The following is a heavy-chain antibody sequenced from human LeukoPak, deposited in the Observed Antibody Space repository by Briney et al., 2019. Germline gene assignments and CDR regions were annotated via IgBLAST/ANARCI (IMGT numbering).Heavy chain of an antibody. D-gene: IGHD4-17*01. J-gene: IGHJ6*02. CDR2: ICYTGTT. Sequence: SETLSLTCSVSGGSISTYYWSWIRQPPGKGLEWIGYICYTGTTNYNPSLRSRVTISVDTSRNQFSLRLSSVTAADTAVYYCAREDPQTTVPEGMDVWGHGTTVIVSS. CDR3: AREDPQTTVPEGMDV. V-gene: IGHV4-59*01. CDR1: GGSISTYY.